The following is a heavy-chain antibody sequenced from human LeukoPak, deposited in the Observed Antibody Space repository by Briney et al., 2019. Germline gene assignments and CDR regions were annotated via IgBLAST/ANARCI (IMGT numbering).Heavy chain of an antibody. J-gene: IGHJ6*03. D-gene: IGHD6-13*01. CDR3: AREKTEIASDYSYYHYSMDV. CDR1: GDSITSGNYY. CDR2: ISTTWNA. V-gene: IGHV4-61*02. Sequence: SQTLSLTCAVSGDSITSGNYYWSWIRQPAGQGLEWIGRISTTWNANYNPSLKSRVTISVDRSKNQFSLKLSSVTAADTAVYYCAREKTEIASDYSYYHYSMDVWGKGTPVTISS.